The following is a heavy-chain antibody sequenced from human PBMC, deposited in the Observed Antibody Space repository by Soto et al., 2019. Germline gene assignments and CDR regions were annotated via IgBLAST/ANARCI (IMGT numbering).Heavy chain of an antibody. Sequence: ASVKVSCKASRYTFTSYYMHWVRQAPGQGLEWMGIINPSGGSTSYAQKFQGRVTMTRDTSTSTVYMELSSLRSEDTAVYYCAIMRARSRFDYWGQGTLVTVSS. CDR2: INPSGGST. CDR1: RYTFTSYY. J-gene: IGHJ4*02. CDR3: AIMRARSRFDY. V-gene: IGHV1-46*03. D-gene: IGHD6-6*01.